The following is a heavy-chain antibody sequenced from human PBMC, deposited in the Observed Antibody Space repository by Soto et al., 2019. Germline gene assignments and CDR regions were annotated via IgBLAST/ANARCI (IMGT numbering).Heavy chain of an antibody. CDR1: GFTFSSYS. J-gene: IGHJ5*02. D-gene: IGHD3-9*01. CDR2: ISSSSSTI. CDR3: ARDILTGYYEYNWFDP. Sequence: GGSLRLSCAASGFTFSSYSMNWVRQAPGKGLEGVSYISSSSSTIYYADSVKGRFPISRDNAKNSLYLQMNSLRDEDTAVYYCARDILTGYYEYNWFDPWGQGTLVTVSS. V-gene: IGHV3-48*02.